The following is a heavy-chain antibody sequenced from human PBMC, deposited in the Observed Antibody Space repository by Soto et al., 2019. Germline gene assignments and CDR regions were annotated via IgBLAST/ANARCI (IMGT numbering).Heavy chain of an antibody. J-gene: IGHJ4*02. CDR1: GFTFSSYA. V-gene: IGHV3-30-3*01. CDR2: ISYDGSNK. CDR3: ARSPFGDSSGYTFDY. Sequence: PGGSLRLSCAGSGFTFSSYALHWVRQAPGKGLEWVAVISYDGSNKYYADSVRGRFTISRDNSKNTLYLQMNSLRAEDTAVYYCARSPFGDSSGYTFDYWGQGTLVTVPQ. D-gene: IGHD3-22*01.